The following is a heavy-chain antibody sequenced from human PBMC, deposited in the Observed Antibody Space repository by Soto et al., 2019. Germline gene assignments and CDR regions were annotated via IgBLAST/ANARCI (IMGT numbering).Heavy chain of an antibody. Sequence: GGSLRLSCAASGFTFGSYAMHWVRQAPGKGLEWVAVISYDGRDKYYADSVKGRFTISRDNPKSTVFLQMNSLNTDDTAVYYCANRPYDWNYHYWGQGTLVTVSS. CDR1: GFTFGSYA. V-gene: IGHV3-30*18. CDR3: ANRPYDWNYHY. CDR2: ISYDGRDK. D-gene: IGHD1-7*01. J-gene: IGHJ4*02.